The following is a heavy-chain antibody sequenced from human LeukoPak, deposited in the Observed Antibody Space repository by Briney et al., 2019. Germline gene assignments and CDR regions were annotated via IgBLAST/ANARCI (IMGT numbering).Heavy chain of an antibody. J-gene: IGHJ4*02. V-gene: IGHV3-15*07. CDR1: GFTFSSAW. D-gene: IGHD2-2*01. CDR2: IKSKTDGGTT. Sequence: GGSLRLYCAASGFTFSSAWMNWVRQAPGKGLEWVGRIKSKTDGGTTDYAAPVKGRFTISRDDSKNTLYLQMNSLKTEDTAVYYCTTDSLLVPAAIDYWGQGTLVTVSS. CDR3: TTDSLLVPAAIDY.